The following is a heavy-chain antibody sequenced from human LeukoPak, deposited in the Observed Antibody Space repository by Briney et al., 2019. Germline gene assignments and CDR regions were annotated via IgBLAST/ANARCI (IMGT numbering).Heavy chain of an antibody. CDR1: GFTFSSYA. V-gene: IGHV3-30-3*01. D-gene: IGHD2-2*01. Sequence: PGGSLRLSCAASGFTFSSYAMHWVRQAPGKGLEWVAVISYDGSNKYYADSVKGRFTISRDNSKNTLYLQMNSLRAEDTAVYYCAKGFVVVPAASFDYWGQGTLVTVSS. CDR3: AKGFVVVPAASFDY. J-gene: IGHJ4*02. CDR2: ISYDGSNK.